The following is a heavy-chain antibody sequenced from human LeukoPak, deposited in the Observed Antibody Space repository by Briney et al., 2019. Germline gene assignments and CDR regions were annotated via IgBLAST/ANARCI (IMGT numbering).Heavy chain of an antibody. J-gene: IGHJ4*02. V-gene: IGHV4-59*12. D-gene: IGHD3-22*01. CDR1: GGSISSYY. CDR2: IYYSGST. CDR3: ARDRNYYDSSGILDY. Sequence: PSETLSLTCTVSGGSISSYYWSWIRQPPGKGLEWIGYIYYSGSTSYNPSLKSRVTISVDTSKNQFSLKLSSVTAADTAVYYCARDRNYYDSSGILDYWGQGTLVTVSS.